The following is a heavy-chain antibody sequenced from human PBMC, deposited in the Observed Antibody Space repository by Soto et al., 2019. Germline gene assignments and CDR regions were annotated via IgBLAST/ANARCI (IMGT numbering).Heavy chain of an antibody. D-gene: IGHD1-1*01. J-gene: IGHJ5*02. Sequence: VASGEGLRKASGYTFTSYDINWVRQATGQGLEWMGWMNPNSGNTGYAQKFQGRVTMTRNTSISTAYMELSSLRSEDTAVYYCARGRRTGTGKNWFDPWGQGPLVTVSS. CDR1: GYTFTSYD. V-gene: IGHV1-8*01. CDR2: MNPNSGNT. CDR3: ARGRRTGTGKNWFDP.